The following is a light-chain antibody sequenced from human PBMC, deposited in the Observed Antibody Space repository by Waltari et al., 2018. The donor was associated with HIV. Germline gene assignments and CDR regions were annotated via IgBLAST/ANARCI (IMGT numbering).Light chain of an antibody. Sequence: SYEVTQALSVSVALGQTARITCGGNNIGGQNVHWYQHKTGEAPLLLIFRDNDRPSGIPERFSGSNSGNTATLTISRAQGGDEADYYCQLWHGSTMLFGGGTKLTVL. J-gene: IGLJ2*01. CDR2: RDN. CDR3: QLWHGSTML. CDR1: NIGGQN. V-gene: IGLV3-9*01.